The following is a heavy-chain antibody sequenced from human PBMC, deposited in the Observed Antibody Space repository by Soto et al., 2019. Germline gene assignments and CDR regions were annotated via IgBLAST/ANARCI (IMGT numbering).Heavy chain of an antibody. J-gene: IGHJ6*02. V-gene: IGHV5-51*01. Sequence: GESLKLSCKSSGYSFSSYWIAWVRLMPGKGLEWMGSIYPDDSDTKYSPSFQGQVTISADKSISAAYLQWSSLKASDTAIYYCARNSLTGYYKYYYSMDVWGQGTTVTVSS. CDR2: IYPDDSDT. CDR1: GYSFSSYW. CDR3: ARNSLTGYYKYYYSMDV. D-gene: IGHD3-9*01.